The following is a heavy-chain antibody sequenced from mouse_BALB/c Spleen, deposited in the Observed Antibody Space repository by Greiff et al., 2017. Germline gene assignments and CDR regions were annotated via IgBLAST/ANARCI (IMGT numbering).Heavy chain of an antibody. CDR2: IRLKSNNYAT. Sequence: EVQGVESGGGLVQPGGSMKLSCVASGFTFSNYWMNWVRQSPEKGLEWVAEIRLKSNNYATHYAESVKGRFTISRDDSKSSVYLQMNNLRAEDTGIYYCTRGGNYRYFDYWGQGTTLTVSS. V-gene: IGHV6-6*02. J-gene: IGHJ2*01. D-gene: IGHD2-1*01. CDR1: GFTFSNYW. CDR3: TRGGNYRYFDY.